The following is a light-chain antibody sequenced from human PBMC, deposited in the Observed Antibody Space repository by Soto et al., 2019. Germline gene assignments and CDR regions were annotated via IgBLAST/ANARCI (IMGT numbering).Light chain of an antibody. CDR3: QHLYSFPLT. J-gene: IGKJ4*01. Sequence: DIQLTQSPSFLSASVGDRVTITCRASQGISTYLAWYQQKPGKAPNLLVYAPSTLQSGVPSRFSGSGSGTEFTLTISSLRPEDFATYYCQHLYSFPLTFGGGTKVEIK. CDR1: QGISTY. V-gene: IGKV1-9*01. CDR2: APS.